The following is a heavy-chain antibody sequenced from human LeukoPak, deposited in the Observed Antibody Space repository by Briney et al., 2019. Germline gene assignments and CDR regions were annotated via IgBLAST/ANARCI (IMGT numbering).Heavy chain of an antibody. D-gene: IGHD3-9*01. Sequence: SETLSLTGTVSGGSISSYYWSWIRQPAGKGLEWIGRIYTSGSTNYNPSLKSRVTMSVDTSKNQFSLKLSSVTAADTAVYYCAGSRYYDILTGSPHDAFDIWGQGTMVTVSS. V-gene: IGHV4-4*07. CDR3: AGSRYYDILTGSPHDAFDI. CDR2: IYTSGST. J-gene: IGHJ3*02. CDR1: GGSISSYY.